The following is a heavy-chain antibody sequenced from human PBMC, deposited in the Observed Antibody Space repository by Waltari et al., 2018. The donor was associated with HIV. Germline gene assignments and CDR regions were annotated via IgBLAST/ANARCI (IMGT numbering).Heavy chain of an antibody. CDR3: ATCNIGSGWYLKSPIRI. Sequence: VQMLESGGDLVQPGGSLRLSCAVSGLNFATSGLGWVRQAPGKGLEWMSAITRSGGRTYYAESVKGRFIISRDNSKKPVTLQLKNLRLGDTAMYYCATCNIGSGWYLKSPIRIWGQGTLVTVS. CDR1: GLNFATSG. D-gene: IGHD6-19*01. CDR2: ITRSGGRT. J-gene: IGHJ4*02. V-gene: IGHV3-23*01.